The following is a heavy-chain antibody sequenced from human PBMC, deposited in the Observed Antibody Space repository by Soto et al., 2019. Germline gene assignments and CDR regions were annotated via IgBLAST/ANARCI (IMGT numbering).Heavy chain of an antibody. D-gene: IGHD6-19*01. CDR1: GFTFGDYA. V-gene: IGHV3-49*03. CDR3: TRSLLISIAVADY. CDR2: IRSKAYGGTT. J-gene: IGHJ4*02. Sequence: GGSLRLSCTASGFTFGDYAMSWFRQAPGKGLEWVGFIRSKAYGGTTEYAASVKGRFTISRDDSKSIAHLQMNSLKTEDTAVYYCTRSLLISIAVADYWGQGTLVTVSS.